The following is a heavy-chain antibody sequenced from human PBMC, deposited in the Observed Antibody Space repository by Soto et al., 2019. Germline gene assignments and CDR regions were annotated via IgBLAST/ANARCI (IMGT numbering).Heavy chain of an antibody. CDR2: ISSDGSNK. Sequence: QVQLVESGGGVVQPGRSLRLSCAASGFTFSSSAMHWVRQAPGKGLEWVAVISSDGSNKYDADSVKGRFTISRDNSKNPLXLXLNSLRAEATAVYYCARMASFCRSGGRGDPPYGMDVWGQGTTVTVSS. V-gene: IGHV3-30-3*01. D-gene: IGHD2-15*01. CDR3: ARMASFCRSGGRGDPPYGMDV. CDR1: GFTFSSSA. J-gene: IGHJ6*02.